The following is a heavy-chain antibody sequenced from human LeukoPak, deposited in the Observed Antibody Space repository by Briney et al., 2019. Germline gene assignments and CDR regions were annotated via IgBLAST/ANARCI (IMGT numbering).Heavy chain of an antibody. J-gene: IGHJ4*02. CDR3: ARIEDYGGNSVNY. D-gene: IGHD4-23*01. Sequence: SETLSLTCTVSGGSISSYYWSWIRQPPGKGLEWIGYIYCSGSTNYNPSLKSRVTISVDTSKNQFSLKLSSVTAADTAVYYCARIEDYGGNSVNYWGQGTLVTVSS. CDR2: IYCSGST. CDR1: GGSISSYY. V-gene: IGHV4-59*01.